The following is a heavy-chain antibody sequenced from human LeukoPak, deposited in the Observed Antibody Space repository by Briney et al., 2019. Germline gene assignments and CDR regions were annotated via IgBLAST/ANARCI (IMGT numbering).Heavy chain of an antibody. CDR3: ARDTGNFDVDY. D-gene: IGHD1-26*01. Sequence: SETLSLTCTVSGGSISSSSAYWGWIRQFPGKGLEWMGSILYSGSTYYIPSLKSRLTISADTSKNQFSLKLSSVTAADTAVYYCARDTGNFDVDYWGQGTLVTVSS. V-gene: IGHV4-39*01. J-gene: IGHJ4*02. CDR1: GGSISSSSAY. CDR2: ILYSGST.